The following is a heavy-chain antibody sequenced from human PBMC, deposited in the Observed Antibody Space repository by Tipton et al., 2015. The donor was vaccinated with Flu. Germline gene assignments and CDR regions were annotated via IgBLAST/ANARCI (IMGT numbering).Heavy chain of an antibody. CDR1: GYIFTNYG. V-gene: IGHV1-18*01. J-gene: IGHJ5*02. CDR2: INSNNGDT. D-gene: IGHD1-26*01. Sequence: QSEPEVKKPGASVTVSCKASGYIFTNYGVTWVRQAPGQGLEWVGWINSNNGDTKYAQKFQGRVTMTTDTSTTTGYMELRSLRSDDTAVYYCARGGSPLGWFDPWGQGTLVTVSS. CDR3: ARGGSPLGWFDP.